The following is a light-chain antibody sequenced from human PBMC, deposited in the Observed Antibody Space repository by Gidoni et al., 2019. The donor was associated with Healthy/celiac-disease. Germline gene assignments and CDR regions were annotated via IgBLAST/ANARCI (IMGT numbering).Light chain of an antibody. CDR2: AVS. J-gene: IGLJ2*01. V-gene: IGLV2-14*01. Sequence: HSELTQPASASGSPGQSVSISCPGTSSDVGGQIYVSCYQQHPGKAPKLMIYAVSNRPSGVSNRFSGSKSGNTASLTISALHAEHEADYYCSSYTSSSTPGVYGGWTTLTV. CDR1: SSDVGGQIY. CDR3: SSYTSSSTPGV.